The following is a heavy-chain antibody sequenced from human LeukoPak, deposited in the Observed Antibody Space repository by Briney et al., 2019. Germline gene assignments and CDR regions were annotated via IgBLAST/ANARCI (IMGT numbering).Heavy chain of an antibody. D-gene: IGHD5-18*01. CDR3: ARDHDTAMASGDAFDI. CDR2: ISAYNGTT. J-gene: IGHJ3*02. V-gene: IGHV1-18*01. CDR1: GYNFPTYG. Sequence: ASVKVSCKAFGYNFPTYGISWVRQAPGQGLEWMGWISAYNGTTNYAQKLQGRVTMTTDTSTSTAYMELRSLRSDDTAVYYCARDHDTAMASGDAFDIWGQGTMVTVSS.